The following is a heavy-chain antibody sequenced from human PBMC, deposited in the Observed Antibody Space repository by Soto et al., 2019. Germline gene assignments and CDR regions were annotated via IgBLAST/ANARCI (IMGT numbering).Heavy chain of an antibody. CDR1: GGSISSGGYY. V-gene: IGHV4-31*03. J-gene: IGHJ5*02. CDR2: IYYSGST. D-gene: IGHD5-12*01. CDR3: VRDGGYSGYDLYNWFDP. Sequence: QVQLQESGPGLVKPSQTLSLTCTVSGGSISSGGYYWSWIRQHPGKGLEWIGYIYYSGSTYYNPSLKSRVTISVDTSKNQFSLKLSSVTAADTAVYYCVRDGGYSGYDLYNWFDPWGQGTLVTVSS.